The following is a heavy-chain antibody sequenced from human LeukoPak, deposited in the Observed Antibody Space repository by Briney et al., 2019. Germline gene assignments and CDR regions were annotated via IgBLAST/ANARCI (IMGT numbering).Heavy chain of an antibody. J-gene: IGHJ4*02. D-gene: IGHD5-24*01. CDR1: GLTFSTYG. CDR2: IWYDGSNE. V-gene: IGHV3-33*01. Sequence: GGSLRLSCAASGLTFSTYGMHWARQAPGKALEWVAVIWYDGSNEYYADSVKGRFTISRHNSKSTLYLQLNSLRAEDTAVYYCARDSIRDGYNSDYFDYWGQRTLVTVSS. CDR3: ARDSIRDGYNSDYFDY.